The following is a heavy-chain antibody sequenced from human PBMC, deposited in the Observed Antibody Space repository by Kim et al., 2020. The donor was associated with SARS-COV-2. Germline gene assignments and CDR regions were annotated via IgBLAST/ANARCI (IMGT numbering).Heavy chain of an antibody. CDR2: IYYSGST. J-gene: IGHJ5*02. CDR3: ARVICSSTSCYVHWFYP. D-gene: IGHD2-2*01. V-gene: IGHV4-31*03. CDR1: GGSISSGGYY. Sequence: SETLSLTCTVSGGSISSGGYYWSWIRQHPGKGLEWIGYIYYSGSTYYNPSLKSRVTISVDTSKNQFSLKLSSVTAADTAVYYCARVICSSTSCYVHWFYPWGQGTLVTVSS.